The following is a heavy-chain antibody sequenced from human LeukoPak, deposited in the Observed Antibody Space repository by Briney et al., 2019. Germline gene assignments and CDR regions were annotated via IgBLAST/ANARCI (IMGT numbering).Heavy chain of an antibody. V-gene: IGHV3-23*01. CDR3: AKVSAVDGSGDRAFDI. CDR2: ISGSGNNI. Sequence: PGGSLRLSCAASGFTSGTYAMTWVRQAPGKGLEWVSVISGSGNNIYYADSVKGRFTISRDNSKNTLYLQMNSLRAEDTAIYYCAKVSAVDGSGDRAFDIWGQGTMVTVSS. J-gene: IGHJ3*02. D-gene: IGHD3-22*01. CDR1: GFTSGTYA.